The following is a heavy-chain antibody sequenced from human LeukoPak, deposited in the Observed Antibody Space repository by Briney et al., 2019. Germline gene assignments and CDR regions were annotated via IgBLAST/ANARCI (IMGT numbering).Heavy chain of an antibody. V-gene: IGHV3-23*01. CDR2: ISGSGSST. CDR1: GFTFSSYA. CDR3: AKEALVGATPLDGYYYYGMDV. Sequence: QPGGSLRLSCAASGFTFSSYAMSWVRQAPGKGLEWVSVISGSGSSTYYAVSVKGRFTISRDNSKDTLYLQMNSLGAEDTAVYYCAKEALVGATPLDGYYYYGMDVWGQGTTVTVSS. D-gene: IGHD1-26*01. J-gene: IGHJ6*02.